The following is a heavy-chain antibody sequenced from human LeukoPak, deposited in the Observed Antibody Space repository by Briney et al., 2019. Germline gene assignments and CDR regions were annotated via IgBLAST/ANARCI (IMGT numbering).Heavy chain of an antibody. CDR3: AKGPLERYFDWLSYFDY. J-gene: IGHJ4*02. CDR1: GFTFSSYG. V-gene: IGHV3-30*02. CDR2: IRYDGSNK. D-gene: IGHD3-9*01. Sequence: GGSLRLSCAASGFTFSSYGMHCVRQAPGKGLEWVAFIRYDGSNKYYADSVKGRFTISRDNSKNTLYLQMTSLSAEDTAVYYCAKGPLERYFDWLSYFDYWGQGTLVTVS.